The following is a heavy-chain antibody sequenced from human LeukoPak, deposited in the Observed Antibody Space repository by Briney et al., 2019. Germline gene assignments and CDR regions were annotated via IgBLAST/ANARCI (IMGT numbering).Heavy chain of an antibody. V-gene: IGHV1-2*02. CDR1: GYTFTGYY. CDR3: ARDMGATPQESYYMDV. Sequence: ASVKVSCKASGYTFTGYYMHWVRQAPGQGLEWMGWINPNSGGTNYAQKFQGRVTMTRDTSLITAYMELSRLRSDDTAVYYCARDMGATPQESYYMDVWGKGTTVTISS. J-gene: IGHJ6*03. CDR2: INPNSGGT. D-gene: IGHD1-26*01.